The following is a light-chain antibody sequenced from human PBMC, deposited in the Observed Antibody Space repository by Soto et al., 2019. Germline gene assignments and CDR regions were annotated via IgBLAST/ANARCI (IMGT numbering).Light chain of an antibody. CDR2: EVS. CDR1: QSLLHITGETS. V-gene: IGKV2D-29*02. Sequence: DIVMTQTALSLSVAPGQPSSISCKSRQSLLHITGETSLFWYLQKAGQSPQLLIYEVSTRVSGVPDRFSGSGSGTDFTLEISRVETDDVAIYYCMQSTQLPPTFGQGTRLEIK. CDR3: MQSTQLPPT. J-gene: IGKJ5*01.